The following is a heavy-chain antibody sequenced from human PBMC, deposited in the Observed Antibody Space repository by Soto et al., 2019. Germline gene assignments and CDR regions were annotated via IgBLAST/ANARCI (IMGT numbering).Heavy chain of an antibody. CDR3: ARDFVVGGPTINYYYGMDV. J-gene: IGHJ6*02. V-gene: IGHV3-66*01. CDR1: GFTVSINY. CDR2: PNSAGNT. Sequence: GGCLRVSCAPAGFTVSINYRSWFRHAPRKGPECTPTPNSAGNTYYAHYAKGRFTLSRDNSKNTLYLQMNSLGAEDTAVYYCARDFVVGGPTINYYYGMDVWGQGT. D-gene: IGHD1-26*01.